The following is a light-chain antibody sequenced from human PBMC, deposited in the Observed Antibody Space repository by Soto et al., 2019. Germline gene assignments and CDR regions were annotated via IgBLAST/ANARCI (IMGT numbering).Light chain of an antibody. CDR2: DAS. CDR3: QQYNSWPALT. J-gene: IGKJ4*01. V-gene: IGKV3-11*01. CDR1: QSVSSY. Sequence: EIVLTQSPATLSLSPGERATLSCRASQSVSSYLAWYQQKPGQAPRLLIYDASNRATGIPARFSGSGSGTDFTLTISSLEPEDFAVYYCQQYNSWPALTFGGGTKVEI.